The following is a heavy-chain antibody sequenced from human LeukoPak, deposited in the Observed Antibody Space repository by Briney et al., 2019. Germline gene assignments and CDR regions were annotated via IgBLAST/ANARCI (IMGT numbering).Heavy chain of an antibody. D-gene: IGHD1-26*01. V-gene: IGHV4-59*01. J-gene: IGHJ4*02. CDR3: ARMYSGTSYYFDY. CDR1: GVSISTYY. CDR2: LSYSGST. Sequence: SETLSLTCSVSGVSISTYYWIWIRQPPAKGLEWMGFLSYSGSTKYNPSLKSRVTMSVDTSKNQFSLKLNSVTAADTAVYCCARMYSGTSYYFDYWGQGTLVTVSS.